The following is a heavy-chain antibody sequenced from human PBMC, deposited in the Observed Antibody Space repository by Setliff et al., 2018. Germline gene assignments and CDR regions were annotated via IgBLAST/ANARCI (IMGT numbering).Heavy chain of an antibody. CDR3: AHSTTFDLHHDY. V-gene: IGHV4-4*09. CDR2: IFTSGST. CDR1: GGSVSTFY. J-gene: IGHJ4*02. D-gene: IGHD3-9*01. Sequence: SQTLSLTCRVSGGSVSTFYWTWIRQPPGKGLEWIGYIFTSGSTQYNPSLKSRATISRDTSSNQFSLKLFSVTAADTAVYYCAHSTTFDLHHDYWGQGALVTVSS.